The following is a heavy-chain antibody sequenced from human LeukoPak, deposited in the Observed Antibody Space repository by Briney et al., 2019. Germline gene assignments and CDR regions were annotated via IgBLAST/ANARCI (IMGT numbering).Heavy chain of an antibody. D-gene: IGHD1-26*01. V-gene: IGHV1-18*01. CDR1: GYTFTSFS. CDR2: ISVYNGNT. Sequence: SVKVSCKASGYTFTSFSITWVRQAPGQGLEWMGWISVYNGNTNYAQKLQGRVTMTTDTSTSTAYMELRSLRSDDTAVYYCARMGGELLGPWFDYWGQGTLVTVSS. J-gene: IGHJ4*02. CDR3: ARMGGELLGPWFDY.